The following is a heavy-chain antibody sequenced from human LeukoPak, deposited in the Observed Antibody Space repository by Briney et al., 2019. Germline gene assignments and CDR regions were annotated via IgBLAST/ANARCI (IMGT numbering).Heavy chain of an antibody. CDR1: GFTFSSYS. D-gene: IGHD3-3*01. CDR3: ARVLSGYSFPSYFDY. V-gene: IGHV3-48*04. J-gene: IGHJ4*02. Sequence: GGSLRLSCAASGFTFSSYSMYWVRQAPGKGLEWVSYISSGSGTMYYADSVKGRFTISRDNAKNSLYLQMNSLRAEDTAVYYCARVLSGYSFPSYFDYWGQGTLVTVSS. CDR2: ISSGSGTM.